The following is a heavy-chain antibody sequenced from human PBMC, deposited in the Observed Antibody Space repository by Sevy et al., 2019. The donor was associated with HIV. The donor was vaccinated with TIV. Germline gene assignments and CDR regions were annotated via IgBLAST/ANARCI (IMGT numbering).Heavy chain of an antibody. CDR1: GFSFSKYG. J-gene: IGHJ6*02. CDR2: ISSDGSDR. V-gene: IGHV3-30*18. D-gene: IGHD6-13*01. CDR3: VNSWGRYGGSSWIYYYYGMDV. Sequence: GGSLRLSCAASGFSFSKYGMHWVRQAPGKGLEWVAVISSDGSDRDYADSVKGRFTISRDNSKDTLYLQMNSLRADDTAEYFCVNSWGRYGGSSWIYYYYGMDVWGQGTTVTVSS.